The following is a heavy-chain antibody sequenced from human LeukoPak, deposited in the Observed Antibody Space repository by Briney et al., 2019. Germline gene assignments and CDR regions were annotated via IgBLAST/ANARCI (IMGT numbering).Heavy chain of an antibody. CDR1: GGSISSGSYY. J-gene: IGHJ5*02. CDR3: ARQYDFWSGYYWFDP. V-gene: IGHV4-61*02. Sequence: KPSQTLSHTCTVSGGSISSGSYYWSWIRQPAGKGLEWIGRIYTSGSTNYNPSLKSRVTISVDTSKNQFSLKLSSVTAADTAVYYCARQYDFWSGYYWFDPWGQGTLVTVSS. D-gene: IGHD3-3*01. CDR2: IYTSGST.